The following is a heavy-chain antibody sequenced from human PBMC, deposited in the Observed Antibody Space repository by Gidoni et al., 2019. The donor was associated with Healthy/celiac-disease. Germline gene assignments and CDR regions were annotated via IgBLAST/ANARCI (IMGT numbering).Heavy chain of an antibody. V-gene: IGHV3-21*01. J-gene: IGHJ5*02. CDR2: ISSSSSYI. D-gene: IGHD6-13*01. Sequence: APGKGLEWVSSISSSSSYIYYADSVKGRFTISRDNAKNSLYLQMNSLRAEDTAVYYCARGLRLRGIAAAGTIWGWFDPWGQGTLVTVSS. CDR3: ARGLRLRGIAAAGTIWGWFDP.